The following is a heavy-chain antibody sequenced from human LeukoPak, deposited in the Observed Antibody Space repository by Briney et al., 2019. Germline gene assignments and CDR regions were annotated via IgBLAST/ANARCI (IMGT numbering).Heavy chain of an antibody. D-gene: IGHD1-26*01. CDR2: IIPILGIA. Sequence: SVKVSCKASGGTFSSYTISWVRQAPGQGLEWMGRIIPILGIANYAQKFQGRVTITADESTSTAYMELSSLRSEDTAVYYCARLGDSGGGDYWGQGTLVTVSS. J-gene: IGHJ4*02. V-gene: IGHV1-69*02. CDR1: GGTFSSYT. CDR3: ARLGDSGGGDY.